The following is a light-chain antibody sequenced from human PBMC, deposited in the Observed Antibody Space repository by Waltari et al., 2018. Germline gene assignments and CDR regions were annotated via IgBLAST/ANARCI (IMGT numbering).Light chain of an antibody. CDR3: AAYTKTSTLV. CDR2: NVN. CDR1: SSHVGAYHY. J-gene: IGLJ3*02. Sequence: QSALTQPASVSGSPGQSITVSCTGTSSHVGAYHYVSWYQQHPGKAPRLIIYNVNSRPSGVAHRFAGSKSDNTASLTISGLQAEDEADYYCAAYTKTSTLVFGGGTKLTVL. V-gene: IGLV2-14*03.